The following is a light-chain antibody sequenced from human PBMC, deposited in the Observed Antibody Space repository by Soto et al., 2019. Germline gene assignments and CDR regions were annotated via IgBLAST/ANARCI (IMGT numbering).Light chain of an antibody. CDR2: SNN. Sequence: QSVLTQPPSASGTPGQTVTISCSGGTSKIGSNTINWYQHLPGMTPKLLIYSNNQRPSGVPDRFSGSNSGTSASLAISRLQSEDEADFYCRAWDDTLNGWVFGGGTKVTVL. J-gene: IGLJ3*02. CDR3: RAWDDTLNGWV. V-gene: IGLV1-44*01. CDR1: TSKIGSNT.